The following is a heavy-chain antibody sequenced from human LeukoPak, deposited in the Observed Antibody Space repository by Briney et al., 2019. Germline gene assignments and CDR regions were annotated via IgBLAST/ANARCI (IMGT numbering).Heavy chain of an antibody. Sequence: GSLRLSCTASGFTFGDYAMSWFRQAPGKGLEWIGEINHSGSTNYNPSLKCRVTISVDTSKNQFSLKLSSVTAADTAVYYCARGLLSSGWTIRSVWFDPWGQGTLVTVSS. CDR1: GFTFGDYA. J-gene: IGHJ5*02. D-gene: IGHD6-19*01. CDR2: INHSGST. V-gene: IGHV4-34*01. CDR3: ARGLLSSGWTIRSVWFDP.